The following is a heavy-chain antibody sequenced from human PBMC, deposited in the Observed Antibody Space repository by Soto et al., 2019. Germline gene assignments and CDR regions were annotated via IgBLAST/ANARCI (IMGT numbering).Heavy chain of an antibody. CDR2: INPNSGGT. CDR3: ARGQGGGATTNPGKYYYYYYGMDV. D-gene: IGHD1-26*01. J-gene: IGHJ6*02. CDR1: GYTFTGYY. V-gene: IGHV1-2*04. Sequence: ASVKVSCKASGYTFTGYYMHWVRQAPGQGLEWMGWINPNSGGTNYAQKFQGWVTMTRDTSISTAYMELSRLRSDDTAVYYCARGQGGGATTNPGKYYYYYYGMDVWGQGTTVTVSS.